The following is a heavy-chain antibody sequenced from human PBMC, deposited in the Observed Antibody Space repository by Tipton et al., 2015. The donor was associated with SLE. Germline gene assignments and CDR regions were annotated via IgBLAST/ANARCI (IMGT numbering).Heavy chain of an antibody. V-gene: IGHV3-33*05. CDR3: AKEKRGRWGSWYFDL. D-gene: IGHD7-27*01. CDR1: GFTFSSNG. J-gene: IGHJ2*01. CDR2: ISYHGSNK. Sequence: SLRLSCAASGFTFSSNGLLWVRQAPGKGLEWVTAISYHGSNKYYADSVKGRFTISRDNSKNTLNLQMNGLRVEDTALYYCAKEKRGRWGSWYFDLWGRGTLVTVSS.